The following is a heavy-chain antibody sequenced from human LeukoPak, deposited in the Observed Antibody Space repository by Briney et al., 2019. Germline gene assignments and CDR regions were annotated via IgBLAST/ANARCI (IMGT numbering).Heavy chain of an antibody. CDR3: ARDHSRPVPGKTGFYYYGMDV. CDR2: IYYSGST. J-gene: IGHJ6*02. Sequence: LETLSLTCSVSGGSINNYFWSWVRQPPGQALEWIGHIYYSGSTNYNPSLRSRVTISVDTSKNQFSLKLAYVTAADTAVYFCARDHSRPVPGKTGFYYYGMDVWGQGTTVTVSS. D-gene: IGHD1-1*01. CDR1: GGSINNYF. V-gene: IGHV4-59*01.